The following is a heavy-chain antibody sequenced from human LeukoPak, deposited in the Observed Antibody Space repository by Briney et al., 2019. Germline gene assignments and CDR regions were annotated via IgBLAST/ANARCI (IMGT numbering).Heavy chain of an antibody. CDR1: GGSISSYY. CDR2: IYYSGST. D-gene: IGHD5-18*01. CDR3: ARGYVATAMVNWYYFDY. V-gene: IGHV4-59*01. Sequence: SETLSLTCTVSGGSISSYYWSWIRQPPGKGLEWIGYIYYSGSTNYNPSLKSRVTISVDTSKNQFSLKLSSVTAADTAVYYCARGYVATAMVNWYYFDYWGQGTLVTASS. J-gene: IGHJ4*02.